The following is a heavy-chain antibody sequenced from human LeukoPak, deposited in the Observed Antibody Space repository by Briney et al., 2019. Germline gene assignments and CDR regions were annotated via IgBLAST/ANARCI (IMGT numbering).Heavy chain of an antibody. V-gene: IGHV4-30-2*01. CDR3: AREVGYYDSSGYSYYFDY. J-gene: IGHJ4*02. Sequence: SQTLSLTCAVSGGSISSGGYSWSWIRQPPGKGLEWIGYIYHSGSTYYNPSLKSRVTISVDRSKNQFSLKLSSVTAADTAVYYCAREVGYYDSSGYSYYFDYSGQGTLVTVSS. CDR1: GGSISSGGYS. CDR2: IYHSGST. D-gene: IGHD3-22*01.